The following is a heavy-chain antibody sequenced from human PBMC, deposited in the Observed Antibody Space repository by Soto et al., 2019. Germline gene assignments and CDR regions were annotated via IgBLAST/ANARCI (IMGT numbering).Heavy chain of an antibody. D-gene: IGHD2-21*02. Sequence: EVQLLESGGGLVQPGGSLRLSCAASGFTFSSYAMSWVRQAPGKGLEWVSAISGSGGSTYYADSVKGRFTISRDNSKNTLYLQMNSLRAEDTAVYYCAKSDCGGDCYPPGAFDIWGQGTMVTVSS. CDR2: ISGSGGST. J-gene: IGHJ3*02. V-gene: IGHV3-23*01. CDR3: AKSDCGGDCYPPGAFDI. CDR1: GFTFSSYA.